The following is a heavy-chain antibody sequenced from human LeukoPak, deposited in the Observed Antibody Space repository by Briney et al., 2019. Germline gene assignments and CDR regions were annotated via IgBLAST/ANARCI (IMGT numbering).Heavy chain of an antibody. D-gene: IGHD1-26*01. CDR2: IYSGGST. CDR1: GFTVSSNY. CDR3: ARDRIVGATTPDDAFDI. Sequence: GGSLRLSCAASGFTVSSNYMSWVRQAPGKGLEWVSVIYSGGSTYYADSVKGRFTISRDNSKNTLYLQMNSLRAEDTAVYYCARDRIVGATTPDDAFDIWGQGTMVTVSS. V-gene: IGHV3-53*01. J-gene: IGHJ3*02.